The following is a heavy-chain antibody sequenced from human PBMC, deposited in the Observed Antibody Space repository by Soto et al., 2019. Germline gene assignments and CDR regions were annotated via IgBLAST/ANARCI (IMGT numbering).Heavy chain of an antibody. V-gene: IGHV1-69*13. D-gene: IGHD4-17*01. CDR1: GGTFSSYA. J-gene: IGHJ5*02. Sequence: ASVKVSCKASGGTFSSYAISWVRQAPGQGLEWMGGIIPIFGTANYAQKFQGRVTITADESTSTAYMELSSLRSEDTAVYYCARVYGDYYLGWFDPWGQGTLVTVSS. CDR2: IIPIFGTA. CDR3: ARVYGDYYLGWFDP.